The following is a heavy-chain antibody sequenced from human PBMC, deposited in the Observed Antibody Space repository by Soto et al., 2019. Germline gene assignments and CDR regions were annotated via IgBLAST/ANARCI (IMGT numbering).Heavy chain of an antibody. J-gene: IGHJ4*02. CDR1: GYASTSYG. CDR3: ARIGFGDSRVV. Sequence: ASMKVSCKASGYASTSYGISWVRQAPGQGLEWMGWISADNGNTNYAQKLQGRVTMTTDTSKSQVVLTMTNMDPVDTATYYCARIGFGDSRVVWGQGTLVTVSS. V-gene: IGHV1-18*01. D-gene: IGHD3-22*01. CDR2: ISADNGNT.